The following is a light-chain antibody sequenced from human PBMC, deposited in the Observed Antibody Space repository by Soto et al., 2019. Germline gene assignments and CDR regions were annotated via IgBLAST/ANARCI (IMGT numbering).Light chain of an antibody. CDR1: SSNIGAGYY. CDR2: GNT. Sequence: QAVVTQPPSVSGAPGQRVTISCTGSSSNIGAGYYVHWYQQLPGTAPKLLIYGNTNRPSGVPDRFSGSKSGTSASLAITGLQAEDEADYYCQSYDSSLSGGDVVFGGGTKLTVL. V-gene: IGLV1-40*01. J-gene: IGLJ2*01. CDR3: QSYDSSLSGGDVV.